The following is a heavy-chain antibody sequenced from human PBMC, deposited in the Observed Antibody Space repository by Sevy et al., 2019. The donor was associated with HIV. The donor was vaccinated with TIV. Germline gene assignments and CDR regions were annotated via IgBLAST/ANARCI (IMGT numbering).Heavy chain of an antibody. CDR1: GGSIYSGAYS. Sequence: SETLSLTCAVSGGSIYSGAYSWNWIRQPPGKGLEWIGYIFHTGNMYYDPSLKSRVTISIDTSKNHFSLKMTSVTAADTAVYYCARDGCTLTTPGNFDIWGQGTMVTVSS. D-gene: IGHD4-17*01. CDR2: IFHTGNM. CDR3: ARDGCTLTTPGNFDI. V-gene: IGHV4-30-2*01. J-gene: IGHJ3*02.